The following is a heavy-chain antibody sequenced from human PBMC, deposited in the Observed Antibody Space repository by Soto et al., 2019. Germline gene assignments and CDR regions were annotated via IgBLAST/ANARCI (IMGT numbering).Heavy chain of an antibody. CDR2: IYHSGST. Sequence: PSETLSLTCAVSGGSISSGGYSWSWIRQPPGKGLEWIGYIYHSGSTYYNPSLKSRVTISVDRSKNQFSLKLSSVTAADTAVYYCARVGDGYNPFDYWGQGTLVTVSS. D-gene: IGHD5-12*01. J-gene: IGHJ4*02. CDR3: ARVGDGYNPFDY. CDR1: GGSISSGGYS. V-gene: IGHV4-30-2*01.